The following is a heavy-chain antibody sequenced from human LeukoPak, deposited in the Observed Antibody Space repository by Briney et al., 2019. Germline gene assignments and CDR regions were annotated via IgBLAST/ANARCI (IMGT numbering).Heavy chain of an antibody. J-gene: IGHJ4*02. Sequence: GGSLRLSCAASGFTFKNYGMSWVRQAPGKGLEWVSDISGTGANTYYADSVKGRFTISRDNSKNTLYLQMNSLRAEDTAIYYCAKDCSTTNCYGDWGQGTLVTVSS. CDR2: ISGTGANT. CDR3: AKDCSTTNCYGD. V-gene: IGHV3-23*01. D-gene: IGHD2-2*01. CDR1: GFTFKNYG.